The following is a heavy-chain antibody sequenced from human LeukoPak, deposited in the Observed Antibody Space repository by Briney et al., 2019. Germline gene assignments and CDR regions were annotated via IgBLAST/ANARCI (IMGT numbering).Heavy chain of an antibody. J-gene: IGHJ4*02. Sequence: GGSLRLSCAASGFTFSSYEMNWVRQAPGKGLEWVSYISSSGSTMYYADSVKGRFTISRDNSKNTLYLQMNSLRAEDTAVYYCAKGSQYNILTGFIVGAMDDFDHWGQGTLVTVSS. CDR2: ISSSGSTM. D-gene: IGHD3-9*01. V-gene: IGHV3-48*03. CDR1: GFTFSSYE. CDR3: AKGSQYNILTGFIVGAMDDFDH.